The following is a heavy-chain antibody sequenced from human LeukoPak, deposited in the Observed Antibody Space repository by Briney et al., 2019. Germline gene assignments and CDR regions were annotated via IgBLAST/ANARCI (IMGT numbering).Heavy chain of an antibody. Sequence: PGGSLRLSCAASGFTFSSYSMNWVRQAPGKGLEWVSSISSSSSYIYYADSVKGRFTISRDNAKNSLYLQMNSLRAEDTAVYYCARVQRSSWAPAGYWGQGTLVTVSS. V-gene: IGHV3-21*01. CDR1: GFTFSSYS. CDR3: ARVQRSSWAPAGY. CDR2: ISSSSSYI. J-gene: IGHJ4*02. D-gene: IGHD6-13*01.